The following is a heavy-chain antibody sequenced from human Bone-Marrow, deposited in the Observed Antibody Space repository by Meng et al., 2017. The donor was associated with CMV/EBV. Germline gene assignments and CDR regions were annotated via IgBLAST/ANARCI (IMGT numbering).Heavy chain of an antibody. CDR1: GYTFTRFG. J-gene: IGHJ4*02. CDR3: ARDYDILTGYPDY. CDR2: IIPILGIA. D-gene: IGHD3-9*01. V-gene: IGHV1-69*10. Sequence: SVKVSCKASGYTFTRFGISWVRQAPGQGLEWMGGIIPILGIANYAQKFQGRVTITADKSTSPAYMELSSLRSEDTAVYYCARDYDILTGYPDYWGQGTLVTVSS.